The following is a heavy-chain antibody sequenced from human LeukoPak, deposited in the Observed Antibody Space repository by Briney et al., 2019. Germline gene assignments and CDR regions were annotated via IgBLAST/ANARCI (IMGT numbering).Heavy chain of an antibody. CDR1: GFTLSNYW. CDR3: ARELSGYDLDY. V-gene: IGHV3-74*03. J-gene: IGHJ4*02. CDR2: IYSDGSRT. D-gene: IGHD5-12*01. Sequence: GGSLRLSCAGSGFTLSNYWMHWVRQGPGKGLAWVSRIYSDGSRTTYADSVKGRFTISRDNAKNTLYLQMNSLRAEDTAVYYCARELSGYDLDYWGQGTLVTVSS.